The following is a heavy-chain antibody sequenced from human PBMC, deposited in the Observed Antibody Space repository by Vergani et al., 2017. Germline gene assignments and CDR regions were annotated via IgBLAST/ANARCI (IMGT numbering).Heavy chain of an antibody. V-gene: IGHV4-59*01. D-gene: IGHD1-14*01. J-gene: IGHJ4*02. Sequence: QVQLQESGPGLVRPSETLSLTCTVSGGSLSGYYWNWIRQTPGEGLEWIGYVEDSGYFNYNPSLKTRVSMSSDTSNNQFSLMLGSVTVADTSVYYCAGTIVSRNPPDYFDNWGQGTLGTVSS. CDR1: GGSLSGYY. CDR2: VEDSGYF. CDR3: AGTIVSRNPPDYFDN.